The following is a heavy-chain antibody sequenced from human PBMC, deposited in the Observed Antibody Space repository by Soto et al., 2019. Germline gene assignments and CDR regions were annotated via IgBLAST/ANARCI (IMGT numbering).Heavy chain of an antibody. CDR3: VRGMSTWEF. Sequence: GGSLRLSCAASGFTFSNYAVTWVRQAPGKGLEWVSTISGSGGSTYYADSVKGRFTISRDNAKNSLYLQMDSLRAEDTAVYFCVRGMSTWEFWGQGTLVTVSS. CDR2: ISGSGGST. J-gene: IGHJ4*02. D-gene: IGHD1-26*01. V-gene: IGHV3-23*01. CDR1: GFTFSNYA.